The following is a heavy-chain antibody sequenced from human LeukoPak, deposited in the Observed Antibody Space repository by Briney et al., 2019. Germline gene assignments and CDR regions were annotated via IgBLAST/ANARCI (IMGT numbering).Heavy chain of an antibody. CDR3: ARPAVRYSSGWFPRDYFDY. CDR1: GFTFSSYS. CDR2: ISSSSSYI. Sequence: GGPLRLSCAASGFTFSSYSMNWVRQAPGKGLEWVSSISSSSSYIYYADSVKGRFTIYRDNAKNSLYLQMNSLRAEDTAVYYCARPAVRYSSGWFPRDYFDYWGQGTLVTVSS. J-gene: IGHJ4*02. D-gene: IGHD6-19*01. V-gene: IGHV3-21*01.